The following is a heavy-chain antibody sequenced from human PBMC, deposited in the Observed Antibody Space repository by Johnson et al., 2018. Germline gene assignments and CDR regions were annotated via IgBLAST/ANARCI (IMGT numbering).Heavy chain of an antibody. Sequence: EVQLVESGGGLVQPGGSLRLSCAASGITFSNQLMSWVRQAPGKGLEWVANIKQDGSDEYYVDSVKGRFTISRDNAKNSLYLQMDSLRAEDTAVYYCANSITMIPQDVWGKGTTVTVSS. CDR1: GITFSNQL. CDR3: ANSITMIPQDV. D-gene: IGHD3-22*01. V-gene: IGHV3-7*01. J-gene: IGHJ6*04. CDR2: IKQDGSDE.